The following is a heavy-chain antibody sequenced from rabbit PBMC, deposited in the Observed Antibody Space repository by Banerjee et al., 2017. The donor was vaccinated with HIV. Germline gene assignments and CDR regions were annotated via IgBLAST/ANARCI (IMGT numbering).Heavy chain of an antibody. V-gene: IGHV1S40*01. D-gene: IGHD4-2*01. CDR1: GFSFSGGYG. CDR3: TRDYTASTADFNW. J-gene: IGHJ4*01. Sequence: QSLEESGGDLVKPGASLTLPCTASGFSFSGGYGMCWVRQTPGKGLEWIGCIYPTYGATDYASWVNGRFTISLDNAQNTVFLQMTSLTAADTATYFCTRDYTASTADFNWWGPGTLVTVS. CDR2: IYPTYGAT.